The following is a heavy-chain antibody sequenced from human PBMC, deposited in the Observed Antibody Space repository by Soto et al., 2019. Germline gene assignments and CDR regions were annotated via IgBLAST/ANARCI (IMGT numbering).Heavy chain of an antibody. J-gene: IGHJ4*02. CDR1: GFTFSTYA. CDR2: IRSSSGST. CDR3: AKQPLKVPVSFDY. V-gene: IGHV3-23*01. Sequence: EVQLLESGGGLVQPGGSLRLSCAASGFTFSTYAMAWVRQDPGKGLEWVSSIRSSSGSTFYADSVKGRFTISRDNSENTLSLQMNSLRAEDTAGYYCAKQPLKVPVSFDYWGQGTLVTVSS. D-gene: IGHD3-16*02.